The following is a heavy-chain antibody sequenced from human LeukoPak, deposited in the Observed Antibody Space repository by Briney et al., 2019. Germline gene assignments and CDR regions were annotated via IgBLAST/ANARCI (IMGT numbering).Heavy chain of an antibody. CDR2: IYTSGST. CDR3: AREGGIGYCSSTSCSGYNWFDP. J-gene: IGHJ5*02. Sequence: SETLSLTCTVSGGSISSGSYYWSWIRQPAGKGLEWIGRIYTSGSTNYNPSLKSRVTISVDTSKNQFSLKLSSVTAADTAVYYCAREGGIGYCSSTSCSGYNWFDPWGQETLVTVSS. CDR1: GGSISSGSYY. D-gene: IGHD2-2*01. V-gene: IGHV4-61*02.